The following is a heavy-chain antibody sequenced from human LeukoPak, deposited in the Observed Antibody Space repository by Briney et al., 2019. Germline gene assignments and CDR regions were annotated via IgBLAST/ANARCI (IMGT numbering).Heavy chain of an antibody. J-gene: IGHJ3*02. D-gene: IGHD3-22*01. CDR3: ARDRVMIVPYDAFDI. Sequence: GASVKVSCKASGGTFSSYAISWVRQAPGQGLEWMGRIIPIFGTANYAQKFQGRVTITTDESTSTAYMELSSLRSEDTAVYYCARDRVMIVPYDAFDIWGLGTMVTVSS. V-gene: IGHV1-69*05. CDR1: GGTFSSYA. CDR2: IIPIFGTA.